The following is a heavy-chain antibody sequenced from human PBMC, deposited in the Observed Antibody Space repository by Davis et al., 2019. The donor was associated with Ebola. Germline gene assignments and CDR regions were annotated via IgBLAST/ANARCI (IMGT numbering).Heavy chain of an antibody. CDR1: TVTFRGFG. V-gene: IGHV3-33*01. J-gene: IGHJ6*04. D-gene: IGHD5-12*01. Sequence: PGGSLRLSCTSSTVTFRGFGMHWVRQAPGKGLEWAAVIWYDGSNKYSADSVKARFTISRDNSKNTLYLQMNSLRAEDTAIYSCARARGYSGYPSEWYFGMNAWGKGTTVSVSS. CDR2: IWYDGSNK. CDR3: ARARGYSGYPSEWYFGMNA.